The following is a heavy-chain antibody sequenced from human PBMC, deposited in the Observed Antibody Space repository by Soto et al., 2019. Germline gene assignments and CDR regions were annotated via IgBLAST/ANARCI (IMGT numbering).Heavy chain of an antibody. D-gene: IGHD4-17*01. CDR3: ARTLYXDNVDY. V-gene: IGHV1-8*01. CDR2: MNPNSGNT. CDR1: GYTFTSXD. Sequence: QVQLVQSGAEVKKPGASVKVSCKASGYTFTSXDXNWVRQATGQGLEWMGWMNPNSGNTGYAQKFQGXXXXXXXXXXXXXXXXXXXXXXXXXAXXXCARTLYXDNVDYWGQGTLVTVSS. J-gene: IGHJ4*02.